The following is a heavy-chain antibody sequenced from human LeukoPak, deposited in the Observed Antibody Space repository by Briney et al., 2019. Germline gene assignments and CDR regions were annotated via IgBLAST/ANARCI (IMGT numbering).Heavy chain of an antibody. CDR3: XXXXXXXXXXXPVDY. Sequence: GGSLRLSCAASGFTFSSYAMSWVRQAPGKGLEWVSAISGSGGSTYYADSVKGRFTISRDNSKNTLYLQMNSLRAEATAVYYCXXXXXXXXXXXPVDYXXQGTLVTVSS. CDR2: ISGSGGST. J-gene: IGHJ4*02. V-gene: IGHV3-23*01. CDR1: GFTFSSYA.